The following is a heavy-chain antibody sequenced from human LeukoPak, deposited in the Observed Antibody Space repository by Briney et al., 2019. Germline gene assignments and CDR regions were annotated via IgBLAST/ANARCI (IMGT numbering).Heavy chain of an antibody. V-gene: IGHV3-15*01. CDR2: IKSKTDGGTT. Sequence: GGSPRLSCAASGFIFSDAWMTWVRQAPGKGLEWVGRIKSKTDGGTTDYAAPVKGRFTISRDDSENTLYLQMNSLKTEDTAVYHCTRERNRNLDYWGQGTLVTVSS. J-gene: IGHJ4*02. CDR1: GFIFSDAW. CDR3: TRERNRNLDY. D-gene: IGHD1-14*01.